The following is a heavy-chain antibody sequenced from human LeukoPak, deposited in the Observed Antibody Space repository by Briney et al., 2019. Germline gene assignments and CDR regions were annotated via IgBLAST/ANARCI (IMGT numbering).Heavy chain of an antibody. CDR2: INAGNGNT. CDR1: GYTFTSYA. CDR3: AREPLYCSGGSCYYYYGMDV. Sequence: AASVEVSCKASGYTFTSYAMHWVRQAPGQRLEWMGWINAGNGNTKYSQKFQGRVTITADESTSTAYMGLSSLRSEDTAVYYCAREPLYCSGGSCYYYYGMDVWAKGPRSPSP. D-gene: IGHD2-15*01. V-gene: IGHV1-3*01. J-gene: IGHJ6*02.